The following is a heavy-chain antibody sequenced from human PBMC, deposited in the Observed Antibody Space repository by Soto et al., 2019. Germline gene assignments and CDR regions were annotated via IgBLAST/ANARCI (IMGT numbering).Heavy chain of an antibody. V-gene: IGHV1-69*01. Sequence: EQLVQSGPEVKKPGSSVKVSCKDSGGLFSSFAISWVRQAPGQGLEWLGGIIPVFGTTNYAEKFQDRVTITADESTNTAYMELSSLTSGDTAMYYCARGGGPYVWFNEFWGQGTLVTVSS. CDR1: GGLFSSFA. CDR3: ARGGGPYVWFNEF. CDR2: IIPVFGTT. D-gene: IGHD3-16*01. J-gene: IGHJ4*02.